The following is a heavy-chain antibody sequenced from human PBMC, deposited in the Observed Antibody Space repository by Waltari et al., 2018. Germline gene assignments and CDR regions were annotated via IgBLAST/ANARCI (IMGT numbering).Heavy chain of an antibody. CDR1: GGSISSGEYS. Sequence: QVQLQESGSGLVKPSQTLSLTCAVSGGSISSGEYSWNWIRQPPGKGLEWIGYIYHNGATYYNPSLRSRVTLSLDRSKNQFSLKLTSMIAADTAVYYCARGDGYNPSGYFDYWGQGALVTVSS. CDR2: IYHNGAT. V-gene: IGHV4-30-2*01. D-gene: IGHD5-12*01. J-gene: IGHJ4*02. CDR3: ARGDGYNPSGYFDY.